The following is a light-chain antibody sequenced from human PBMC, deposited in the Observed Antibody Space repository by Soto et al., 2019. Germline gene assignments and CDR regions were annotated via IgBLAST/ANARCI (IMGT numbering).Light chain of an antibody. Sequence: QSVLTQPPSASGTPGQRVTISCSGSSPNIGGNTVKWYQQVPGTAPKLLIHGDTLRPSGVPDRFSGSKSSTSASLAISGLQSEDEAEYYCATWDDSLNGVVFGGGTKVTVL. V-gene: IGLV1-44*01. CDR2: GDT. J-gene: IGLJ2*01. CDR1: SPNIGGNT. CDR3: ATWDDSLNGVV.